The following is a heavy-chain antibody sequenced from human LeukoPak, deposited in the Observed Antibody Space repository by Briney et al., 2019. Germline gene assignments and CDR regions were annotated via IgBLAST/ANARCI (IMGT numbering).Heavy chain of an antibody. CDR1: GYTFTDYY. J-gene: IGHJ3*02. Sequence: GAPVNVSCKASGYTFTDYYMHWVRQAPGQGLEWMGWINLNSGATNYAQNFQGRVTMTRDTSISTAYMVLSGLRSDDAAVYYCARDEDTSSDNAFDMWGQGTMVTVSS. V-gene: IGHV1-2*02. D-gene: IGHD2-21*01. CDR2: INLNSGAT. CDR3: ARDEDTSSDNAFDM.